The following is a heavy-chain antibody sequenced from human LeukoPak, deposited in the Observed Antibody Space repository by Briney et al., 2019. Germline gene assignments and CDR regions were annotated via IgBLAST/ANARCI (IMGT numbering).Heavy chain of an antibody. D-gene: IGHD6-6*01. CDR3: ARWSQFGSSSVGAHHFDH. Sequence: PGGSLRLSCAASGFTFSSYGMHWVRQAPGKGLEWVAFIRYDGSNKYYADSVKGRFTISRDNSKNTLYLQMNSLRAEDTAVYYCARWSQFGSSSVGAHHFDHWGQGTLVTFSS. CDR1: GFTFSSYG. V-gene: IGHV3-30*02. CDR2: IRYDGSNK. J-gene: IGHJ4*02.